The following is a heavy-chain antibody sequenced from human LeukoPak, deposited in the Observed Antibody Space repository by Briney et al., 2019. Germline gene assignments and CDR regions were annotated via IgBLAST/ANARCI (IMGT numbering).Heavy chain of an antibody. CDR2: ISAYNGKT. V-gene: IGHV1-18*04. J-gene: IGHJ3*02. CDR1: GYTFTSYG. D-gene: IGHD1-1*01. Sequence: ASVKVSCKASGYTFTSYGISWVRQAPGQGFEWTGWISAYNGKTNYAQKLQGRVTMTTDTSTSTAYMDLRSLRSDDTAVYYCARGYNWNDAVDAFDIWGQGTMVTVSS. CDR3: ARGYNWNDAVDAFDI.